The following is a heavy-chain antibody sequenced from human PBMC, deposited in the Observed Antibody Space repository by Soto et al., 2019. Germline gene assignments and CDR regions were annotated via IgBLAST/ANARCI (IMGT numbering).Heavy chain of an antibody. D-gene: IGHD3-3*01. J-gene: IGHJ4*02. Sequence: QVQLQESGPGLVKPSETLSLTCTVSGGSISNYYWSWIRQPPGQGLEWIGYIHYSGSTKYNPSLKSRVAISADTSKNQFSMKLSSVTAADTAMYYCARGHYDFWSGYFATIDYWGQGTLVTVS. CDR3: ARGHYDFWSGYFATIDY. V-gene: IGHV4-59*08. CDR1: GGSISNYY. CDR2: IHYSGST.